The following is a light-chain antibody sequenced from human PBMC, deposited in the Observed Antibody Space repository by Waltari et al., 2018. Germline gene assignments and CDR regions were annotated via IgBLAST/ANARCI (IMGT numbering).Light chain of an antibody. V-gene: IGKV4-1*01. Sequence: DIVMTQSPDSLAVSLGERAIINGKSSQRVLYSANNRNYLAWYQQKPGHPPKLLIFWASTRESGVPDRFSGSGSGTDFTLTISSLQAEDVAVYYCQQYYSPFTFGPGTKVDIK. CDR2: WAS. J-gene: IGKJ3*01. CDR3: QQYYSPFT. CDR1: QRVLYSANNRNY.